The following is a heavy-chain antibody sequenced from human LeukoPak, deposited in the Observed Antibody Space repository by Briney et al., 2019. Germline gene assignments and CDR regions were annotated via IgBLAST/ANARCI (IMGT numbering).Heavy chain of an antibody. CDR3: ALGYCGGGSCYAREYFQH. CDR1: GGSISSGGYY. V-gene: IGHV4-31*03. J-gene: IGHJ1*01. CDR2: IYYSGST. Sequence: SRTLSLTCTVSGGSISSGGYYWTWIRQHPGKGLEWIGYIYYSGSTYYNPPLKSRVAISVDTSKNQFSLRLSSVTAVDTAVYYCALGYCGGGSCYAREYFQHWGQGTLVTVSS. D-gene: IGHD2-15*01.